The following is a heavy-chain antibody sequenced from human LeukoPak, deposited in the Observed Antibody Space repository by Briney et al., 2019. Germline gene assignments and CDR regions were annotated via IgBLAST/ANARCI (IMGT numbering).Heavy chain of an antibody. CDR3: ASRPRADMGPLDY. J-gene: IGHJ4*02. CDR1: GFTFSSCA. Sequence: GGSLRLSCAASGFTFSSCAMTWVRQAPGKGLEWVASITGDGTRTYYTDSVKGRLTISRDNSKNTLYLQMNSLRADETAIYYCASRPRADMGPLDYWGQGTLVTVST. D-gene: IGHD1-14*01. V-gene: IGHV3-23*01. CDR2: ITGDGTRT.